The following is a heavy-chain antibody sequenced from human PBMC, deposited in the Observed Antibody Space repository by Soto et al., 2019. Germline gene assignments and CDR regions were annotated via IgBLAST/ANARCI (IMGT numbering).Heavy chain of an antibody. CDR2: MNPNSGNT. Sequence: QVQLVQSGAEVKKPGASVKVSCKASGYTFTSYDINWVRQATGQGLEWMGWMNPNSGNTGYAQKFXGXGXXTRNTSMSTAYMELSSLRSEDTAVYYCARERSAAGTGWFDPWGQGTLVTVSS. CDR1: GYTFTSYD. D-gene: IGHD6-13*01. V-gene: IGHV1-8*01. J-gene: IGHJ5*02. CDR3: ARERSAAGTGWFDP.